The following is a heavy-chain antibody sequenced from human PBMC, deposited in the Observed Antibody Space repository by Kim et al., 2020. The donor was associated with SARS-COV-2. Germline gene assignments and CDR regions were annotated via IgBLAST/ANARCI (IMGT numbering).Heavy chain of an antibody. J-gene: IGHJ4*02. Sequence: SETLSLTCAVSGGSISSSNWWSWVRQPPGKGLEWIGEIYHSGSTNYNPSLKSRVTISVDKSKNQFSLKLSSVTAADTAVYYCARVGGYCSSTSCYRGYVDYWGQGTWSPSPQ. CDR2: IYHSGST. CDR1: GGSISSSNW. D-gene: IGHD2-2*01. CDR3: ARVGGYCSSTSCYRGYVDY. V-gene: IGHV4-4*02.